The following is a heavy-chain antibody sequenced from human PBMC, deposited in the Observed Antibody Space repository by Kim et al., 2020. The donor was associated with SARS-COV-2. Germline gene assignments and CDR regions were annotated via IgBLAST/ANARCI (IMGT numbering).Heavy chain of an antibody. V-gene: IGHV3-23*01. J-gene: IGHJ4*02. CDR3: AQVSKREPDDY. CDR1: GFTFSTYA. CDR2: ITGDGKTT. Sequence: GGSLRLSCAASGFTFSTYAMGWVRQAPGKGLEWVSIITGDGKTTYYADSVKGRFTMSRDNSKNTVYVQMNSLTAEDTALYYCAQVSKREPDDYWGQGTL. D-gene: IGHD4-4*01.